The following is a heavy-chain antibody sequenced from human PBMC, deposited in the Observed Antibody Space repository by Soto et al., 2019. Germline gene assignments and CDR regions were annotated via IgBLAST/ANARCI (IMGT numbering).Heavy chain of an antibody. CDR2: ISATGGGT. CDR3: AKDRRAGGNSAFYFDF. V-gene: IGHV3-23*01. Sequence: GGSLRLSCAASGFKFSNYAMSWVHQAPGKGLEWVSLISATGGGTYYADSVKGRFTISRDNSHNTLYLQVHSLTAEDTAVYYCAKDRRAGGNSAFYFDFWGQGAQVTVSS. J-gene: IGHJ4*02. CDR1: GFKFSNYA. D-gene: IGHD3-16*01.